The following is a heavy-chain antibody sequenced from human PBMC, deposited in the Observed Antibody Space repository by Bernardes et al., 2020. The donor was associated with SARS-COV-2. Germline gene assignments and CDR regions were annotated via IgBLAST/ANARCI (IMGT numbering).Heavy chain of an antibody. J-gene: IGHJ4*02. V-gene: IGHV1-18*01. D-gene: IGHD2-15*01. CDR2: ISAYNGYT. CDR1: GYTFTAYV. CDR3: VRALISDCSGGSCYPDYGDYFDY. Sequence: ASVKVSCKTSGYTFTAYVIIWVRQAPGQGLESMGWISAYNGYTNYAQKFQGRVTMTTDTSTSTAYMELRSLRSDDTAVYYCVRALISDCSGGSCYPDYGDYFDYWGQGTLLTVSS.